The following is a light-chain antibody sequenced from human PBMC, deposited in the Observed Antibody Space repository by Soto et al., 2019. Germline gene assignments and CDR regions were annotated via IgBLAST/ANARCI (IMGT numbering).Light chain of an antibody. CDR3: SSYTSSNTYV. Sequence: QSVLTQPPSVSGSPGQSVAISCTGTSSDVGSYNRVSWYQQPPGTAPKVMIYEVSNRPSGVPDRFSGSKSGNTASLTISGLQADDEADYYCSSYTSSNTYVCGTGTRVTV. J-gene: IGLJ1*01. V-gene: IGLV2-18*02. CDR2: EVS. CDR1: SSDVGSYNR.